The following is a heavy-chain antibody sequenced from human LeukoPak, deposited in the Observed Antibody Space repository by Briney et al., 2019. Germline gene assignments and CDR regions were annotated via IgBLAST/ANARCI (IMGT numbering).Heavy chain of an antibody. CDR1: GFTFSTYW. CDR2: IKEDGSQK. D-gene: IGHD1-26*01. CDR3: VRTTWEEGVTAWYFDY. Sequence: GGSLRLSCASSGFTFSTYWMSWVRQAPGKGLEWVANIKEDGSQKFYADSVKGRFTISRDNAQNSLFLQMKSLRVEDTAVYHCVRTTWEEGVTAWYFDYWGQGSLVTVSS. J-gene: IGHJ4*02. V-gene: IGHV3-7*01.